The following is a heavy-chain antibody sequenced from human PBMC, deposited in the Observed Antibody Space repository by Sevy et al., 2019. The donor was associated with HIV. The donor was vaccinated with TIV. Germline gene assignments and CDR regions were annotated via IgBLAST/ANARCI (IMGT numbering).Heavy chain of an antibody. J-gene: IGHJ4*02. CDR3: ATWEWWGVKNYFDY. V-gene: IGHV3-7*01. Sequence: GGSLRLSCAASGFTFSSYWMSWVRQAPGKGLEWVANIKQDGSEKYYVDSVKGRFTISRDNAKNSLYLQMNSLRAEDTAVYYCATWEWWGVKNYFDYWGQGTLVTVSS. D-gene: IGHD3-10*01. CDR2: IKQDGSEK. CDR1: GFTFSSYW.